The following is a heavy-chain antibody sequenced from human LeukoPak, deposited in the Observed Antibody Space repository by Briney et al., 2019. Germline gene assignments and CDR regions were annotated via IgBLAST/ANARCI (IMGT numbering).Heavy chain of an antibody. D-gene: IGHD1-26*01. CDR2: ISSGGNYM. J-gene: IGHJ4*02. Sequence: GGSLRLSCAASGFTTFSIYSMNWVRQAPGKGLELVSLISSGGNYMYYADSVKGRFTISRDNAKKSLYLQMNSLRVEDMAVYFCATGPGATSDYWGQGTLVTVSS. CDR1: GFTTFSIYS. CDR3: ATGPGATSDY. V-gene: IGHV3-21*01.